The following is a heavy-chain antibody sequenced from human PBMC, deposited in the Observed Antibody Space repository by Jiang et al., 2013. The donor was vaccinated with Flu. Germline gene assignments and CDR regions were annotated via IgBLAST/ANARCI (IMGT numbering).Heavy chain of an antibody. V-gene: IGHV1-2*05. J-gene: IGHJ2*01. CDR3: ARDGGNYYDSSGSSSYWYFDL. CDR1: GYSFTGQY. CDR2: INPNSGDT. D-gene: IGHD3-22*01. Sequence: GAEVKKPGASVKVSCKASGYSFTGQYIHWVRQAPGQGLEWMGRINPNSGDTKYAEKFQGRVTMTRDTSISTAYMEMSRLTSDDTDVYYCARDGGNYYDSSGSSSYWYFDLWGRGTLVTVSS.